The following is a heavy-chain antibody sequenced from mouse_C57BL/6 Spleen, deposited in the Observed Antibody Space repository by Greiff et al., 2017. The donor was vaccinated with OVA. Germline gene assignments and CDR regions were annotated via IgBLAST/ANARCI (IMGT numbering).Heavy chain of an antibody. CDR1: GYSITSGYY. Sequence: VQLKQSGPGLVKPSQSLSLTCSVTGYSITSGYYWNWIRQFPGNKLEWMGYISYDGSNNYNPSLKNRISITRDTSKNQFFLKLNSVTTEDTATYYCALIYYDYDENYFDYWGQGTTLTVSS. J-gene: IGHJ2*01. D-gene: IGHD2-4*01. V-gene: IGHV3-6*01. CDR2: ISYDGSN. CDR3: ALIYYDYDENYFDY.